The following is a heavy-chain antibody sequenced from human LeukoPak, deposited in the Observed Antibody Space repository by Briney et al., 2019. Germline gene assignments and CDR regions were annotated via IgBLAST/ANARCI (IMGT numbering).Heavy chain of an antibody. CDR3: ARRPFVTIFGVVERGFGWFDP. J-gene: IGHJ5*02. CDR1: SGSISSSSYY. CDR2: IYYSGST. D-gene: IGHD3-3*01. Sequence: SETLSLTCTVSSGSISSSSYYWGWIRQPPGKGLEWIGSIYYSGSTYYNPSLKSRVTISVDASKNQFSLKLSSVTAADTAVYYCARRPFVTIFGVVERGFGWFDPWGQGTLVTVSS. V-gene: IGHV4-39*01.